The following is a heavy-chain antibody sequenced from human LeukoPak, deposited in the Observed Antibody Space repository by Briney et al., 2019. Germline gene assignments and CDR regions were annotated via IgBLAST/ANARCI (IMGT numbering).Heavy chain of an antibody. CDR2: IHYSGTT. CDR1: NVAIKNYY. Sequence: SETLSLTCTVTNVAIKNYYWSWIRQSPGERLEWIAYIHYSGTTIYNPSLNSRVTVSLDTSKNQFFLRPDSMTAADTAIYYCARHTVQTLSPFDLWGQGTLVTVSS. CDR3: ARHTVQTLSPFDL. J-gene: IGHJ5*02. D-gene: IGHD1-1*01. V-gene: IGHV4-59*08.